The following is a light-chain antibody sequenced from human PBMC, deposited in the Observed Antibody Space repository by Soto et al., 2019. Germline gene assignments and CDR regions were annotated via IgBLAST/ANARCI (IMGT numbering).Light chain of an antibody. J-gene: IGKJ5*01. V-gene: IGKV3-20*01. CDR2: ATS. CDR1: QSVSTSY. Sequence: EIVLTQSPGTLSLSPGERATLSCGASQSVSTSYLAWYQQKPGQAPRPLLYATSSRATGIPDRLSGSGSGTDFTLTISRLQSEDFAVYYCQQYNNWPPITFGQGTRLEIK. CDR3: QQYNNWPPIT.